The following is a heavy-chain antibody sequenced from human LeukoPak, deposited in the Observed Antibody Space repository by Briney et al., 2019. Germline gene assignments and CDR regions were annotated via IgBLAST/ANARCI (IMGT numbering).Heavy chain of an antibody. V-gene: IGHV1-46*01. CDR2: INPSGGST. Sequence: ASVKVSCKESGYTFTSCYMHWVRQAPGQGLEWMGIINPSGGSTSYAQKFQGRVTMTRDTSTSTVYMELSSLRSEDTAVYYCARDSGGFLYYYGSGSYYLYDYWGQGTLVTVSS. J-gene: IGHJ4*02. CDR3: ARDSGGFLYYYGSGSYYLYDY. D-gene: IGHD3-10*01. CDR1: GYTFTSCY.